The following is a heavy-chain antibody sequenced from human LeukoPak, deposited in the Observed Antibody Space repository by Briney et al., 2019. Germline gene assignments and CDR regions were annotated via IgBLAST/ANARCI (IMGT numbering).Heavy chain of an antibody. Sequence: GGSLRLSCAASGFTFSSYAMSWVRQGPGKGLEWVSSISGSGGSTYYADSVKGRFTISRDNSKNTLYLQMNSLRAEDTAVYYCAKGLQQWLNWFDPWGQGTLVTVSS. D-gene: IGHD6-19*01. CDR3: AKGLQQWLNWFDP. J-gene: IGHJ5*02. CDR1: GFTFSSYA. V-gene: IGHV3-23*01. CDR2: ISGSGGST.